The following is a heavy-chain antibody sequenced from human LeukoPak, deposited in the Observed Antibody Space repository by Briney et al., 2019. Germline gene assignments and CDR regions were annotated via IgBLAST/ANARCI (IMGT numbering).Heavy chain of an antibody. J-gene: IGHJ6*03. CDR1: GFTFSSYA. D-gene: IGHD6-13*01. V-gene: IGHV3-30*01. Sequence: GGSLRLSCAASGFTFSSYAMHWVRQAPGRGLEWVAVISYDGSNKHYADSVKGRFTISRDNSKNTLYLQMNSLRAEDTAVYYCARGEQLPDYYYYYMDVWGHGTTVTVSS. CDR3: ARGEQLPDYYYYYMDV. CDR2: ISYDGSNK.